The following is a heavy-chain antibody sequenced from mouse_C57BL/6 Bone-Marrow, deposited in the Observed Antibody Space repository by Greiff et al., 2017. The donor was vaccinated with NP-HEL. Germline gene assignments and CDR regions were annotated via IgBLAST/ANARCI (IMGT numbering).Heavy chain of an antibody. CDR2: INYDGSST. CDR3: ARAIYYDSHYAMDY. Sequence: DVQLVESEGGLVQPGSSMKLSCTASGFTFSDYYMAWVRQVPEKGLEWVANINYDGSSTYYLDSLKSRFIISRDNAKNILYLQMSSLKSEDTATYYCARAIYYDSHYAMDYWGQGTSVTVSS. V-gene: IGHV5-16*01. CDR1: GFTFSDYY. D-gene: IGHD2-4*01. J-gene: IGHJ4*01.